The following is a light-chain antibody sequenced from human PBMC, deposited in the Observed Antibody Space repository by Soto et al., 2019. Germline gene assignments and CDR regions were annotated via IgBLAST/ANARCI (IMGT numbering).Light chain of an antibody. Sequence: QSVLTQPASVSGSPGQSITISCTGTSSDVGAYNYVSWYQQHPGKAPKLMIYDVSNRPSGVSNRFSGSKSGNTASLTISGLQAEDEGDYYCNSYTRSSSVVFGGGTKLTV. CDR1: SSDVGAYNY. V-gene: IGLV2-14*03. J-gene: IGLJ2*01. CDR2: DVS. CDR3: NSYTRSSSVV.